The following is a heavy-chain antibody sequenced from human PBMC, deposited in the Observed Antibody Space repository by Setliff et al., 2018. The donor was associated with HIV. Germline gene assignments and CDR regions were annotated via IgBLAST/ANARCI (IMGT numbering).Heavy chain of an antibody. CDR2: IYAGGTT. Sequence: PGGSLRLSCAASGFTFSNNWMHWVRQAPGKGLDWVSVIYAGGTTKYADSVKGRFTFSRDDSKNTFFLQMNSLKTTDTGTYYCATYARTSYGLDDWGQGTEVTVSS. CDR3: ATYARTSYGLDD. D-gene: IGHD3-10*02. CDR1: GFTFSNNW. J-gene: IGHJ4*02. V-gene: IGHV3-66*02.